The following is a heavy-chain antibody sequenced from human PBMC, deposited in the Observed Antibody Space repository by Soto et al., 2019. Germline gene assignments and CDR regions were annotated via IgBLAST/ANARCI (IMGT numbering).Heavy chain of an antibody. D-gene: IGHD3-3*01. CDR3: ARGDTLNNDFWSGGYYYYGMDV. V-gene: IGHV1-46*01. Sequence: EASVKVSCKASGYTFTGNYMHWVRQAPGQGLEWMGIINPSGGSTSYAQKFQGRVTMTRDTSTSTVYMELSSLRSEDTAVYYCARGDTLNNDFWSGGYYYYGMDVWGQGTTVTVSS. CDR2: INPSGGST. J-gene: IGHJ6*02. CDR1: GYTFTGNY.